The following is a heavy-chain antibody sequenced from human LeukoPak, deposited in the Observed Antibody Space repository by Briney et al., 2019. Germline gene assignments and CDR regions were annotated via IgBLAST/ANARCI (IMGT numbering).Heavy chain of an antibody. V-gene: IGHV1-69*05. Sequence: SVKVSCKASGGTFSSYAISWVRQAPGQGLEWMGGIIPIFGTANYAQKFQGRVTITTDESTSTAYMELSSLRSEDTAVYYCAGGYCSSTSCPRKAFDIWGQGTMVTVSS. CDR1: GGTFSSYA. CDR2: IIPIFGTA. J-gene: IGHJ3*02. D-gene: IGHD2-2*01. CDR3: AGGYCSSTSCPRKAFDI.